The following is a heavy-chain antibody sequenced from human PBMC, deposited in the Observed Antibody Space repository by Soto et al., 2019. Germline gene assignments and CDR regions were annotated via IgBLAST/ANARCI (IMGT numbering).Heavy chain of an antibody. V-gene: IGHV4-30-4*01. Sequence: HVQLQESGPGPVTPSQTLSLSCTVSGVSITSGSYYWTWVRPSPGKGLEWIGYRYYSGNTYYNPSLNSRATIAVDTSKNQFFMKLTSVTAADTAVYYCARGGYDTSCQTFLGWGPDCWGQGTLVTVSS. CDR1: GVSITSGSYY. D-gene: IGHD3-22*01. CDR2: RYYSGNT. J-gene: IGHJ4*02. CDR3: ARGGYDTSCQTFLGWGPDC.